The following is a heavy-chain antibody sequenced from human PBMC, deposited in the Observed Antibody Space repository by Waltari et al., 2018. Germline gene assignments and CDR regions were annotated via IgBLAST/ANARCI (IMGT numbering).Heavy chain of an antibody. V-gene: IGHV5-51*03. CDR3: ARGGGYYYDSSGYYSFDY. Sequence: EVQLVQSGAEVKKPGESLKISCKGSGYSFTSYWIGWVRQMPGKGLEWMGIIYPGDSDTRYGPSFQGKVTISADKSISTAYLQWSSLKASDTAMYYCARGGGYYYDSSGYYSFDYWGQGTLVTVSS. CDR1: GYSFTSYW. J-gene: IGHJ4*02. D-gene: IGHD3-22*01. CDR2: IYPGDSDT.